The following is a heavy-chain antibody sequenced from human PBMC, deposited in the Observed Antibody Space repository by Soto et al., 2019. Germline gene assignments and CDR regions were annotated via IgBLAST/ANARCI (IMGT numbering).Heavy chain of an antibody. V-gene: IGHV3-9*01. CDR2: ISWNSGSI. D-gene: IGHD3-10*01. CDR3: AKDGGGVGDYYYYYMDV. Sequence: GGSLRLSCAASGFTFDDYAMHWVRQAPGKGLEWVSGISWNSGSIGYADSVKGRFTISRDNAKNSLYLQMNSLRAEDTALYYCAKDGGGVGDYYYYYMDVWGQGTTVTVSS. J-gene: IGHJ6*03. CDR1: GFTFDDYA.